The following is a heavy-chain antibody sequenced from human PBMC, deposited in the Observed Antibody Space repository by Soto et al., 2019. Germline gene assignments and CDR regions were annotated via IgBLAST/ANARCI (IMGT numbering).Heavy chain of an antibody. J-gene: IGHJ1*01. CDR2: ISGSGSTI. D-gene: IGHD2-8*01. V-gene: IGHV3-48*03. Sequence: GGSLRLSCEATGFTFSSHEMNWIRQPPGKRLEWIAKISGSGSTINYADSVKGRFTISRDNVQRTLHLQMDSLRVEDTGVYYCARGGVYWGRGTLVTVYS. CDR1: GFTFSSHE. CDR3: ARGGVY.